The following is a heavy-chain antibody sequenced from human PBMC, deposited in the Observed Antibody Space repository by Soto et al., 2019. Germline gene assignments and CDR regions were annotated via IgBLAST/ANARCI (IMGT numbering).Heavy chain of an antibody. V-gene: IGHV4-59*01. J-gene: IGHJ4*02. CDR1: GGSISSYY. D-gene: IGHD6-13*01. Sequence: PSETLSLTCTVSGGSISSYYWSWIRQPPGKGLEWIGYIYYSGSTNYNPSLKSRVTISVDTSKNQFSLKLSSVTAADTAVYYCAGSGIAAAGTPHLWGQGTLVTVSS. CDR2: IYYSGST. CDR3: AGSGIAAAGTPHL.